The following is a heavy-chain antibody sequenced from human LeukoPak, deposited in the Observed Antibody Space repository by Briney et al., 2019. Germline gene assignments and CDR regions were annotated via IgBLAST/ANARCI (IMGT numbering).Heavy chain of an antibody. CDR3: AKSNGYGLVDI. J-gene: IGHJ3*02. D-gene: IGHD3-10*01. V-gene: IGHV3-73*01. CDR2: IRSKANSYAT. Sequence: GGSLRLSCAASGFTFSGSAMHWVRQASGKGLEWVGRIRSKANSYATAYAASVKGRFTISRDDSKNTAYLQMNSLKTEDTAVYYCAKSNGYGLVDIWGQGTMVTVSS. CDR1: GFTFSGSA.